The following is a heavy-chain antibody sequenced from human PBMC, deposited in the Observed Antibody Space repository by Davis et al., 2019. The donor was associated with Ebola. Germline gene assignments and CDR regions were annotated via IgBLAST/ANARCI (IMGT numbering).Heavy chain of an antibody. J-gene: IGHJ4*02. D-gene: IGHD3/OR15-3a*01. CDR2: IYYSGST. V-gene: IGHV4-39*07. CDR3: ARDSLPWDWNYFDY. Sequence: PSETLSLTCTVSGGSISSSSYYWGWIRQPPGKGLEWIGSIYYSGSTYYNPSLKSRVTISVDTSKNQFSLKLSSVTAADTAVYYCARDSLPWDWNYFDYWGQGTLVTVSS. CDR1: GGSISSSSYY.